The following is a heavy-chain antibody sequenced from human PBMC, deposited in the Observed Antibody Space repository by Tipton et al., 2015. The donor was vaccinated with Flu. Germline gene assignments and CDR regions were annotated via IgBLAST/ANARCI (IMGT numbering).Heavy chain of an antibody. D-gene: IGHD6-19*01. CDR1: GYSFTSYW. CDR2: IYPGDSDT. V-gene: IGHV5-51*01. Sequence: VQLVQSGAEVKKPGESLKISCKGSGYSFTSYWIGWVRQMPGKGLEWMGIIYPGDSDTRYSPSFQGQVTISADKSISTAYLQWSSLKASDTAMYYCARRSTGSGWYPNWCDPWGQGTLVTVSS. J-gene: IGHJ5*02. CDR3: ARRSTGSGWYPNWCDP.